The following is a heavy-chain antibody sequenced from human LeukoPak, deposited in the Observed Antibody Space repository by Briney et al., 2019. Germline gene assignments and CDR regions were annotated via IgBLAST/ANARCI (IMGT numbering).Heavy chain of an antibody. CDR1: GFTFSSYG. V-gene: IGHV3-23*01. Sequence: GGSLRLSCAASGFTFSSYGMSWVRQAPGKGLEWVSAISGSGGSTYYADSVKGQFTISRDNSKNTLYLQMNSLRAEDTAVYYCAKEGSSTSCYDYWGQGTLVTVSS. CDR2: ISGSGGST. CDR3: AKEGSSTSCYDY. D-gene: IGHD2-2*01. J-gene: IGHJ4*02.